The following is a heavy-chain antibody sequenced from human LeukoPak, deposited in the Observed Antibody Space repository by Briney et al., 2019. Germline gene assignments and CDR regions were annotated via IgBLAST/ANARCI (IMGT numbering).Heavy chain of an antibody. CDR3: ARDNHPSYENPWFDP. Sequence: ASVKVFCKASGYTFTSYYMHWVRQAPGQGLEWMGLINPSGGSTSYAQKFQGRVTMTRDTSTSTVYMELSSLRSEDTAVYYCARDNHPSYENPWFDPWGQGTLVTVSS. J-gene: IGHJ5*02. V-gene: IGHV1-46*01. D-gene: IGHD5-18*01. CDR2: INPSGGST. CDR1: GYTFTSYY.